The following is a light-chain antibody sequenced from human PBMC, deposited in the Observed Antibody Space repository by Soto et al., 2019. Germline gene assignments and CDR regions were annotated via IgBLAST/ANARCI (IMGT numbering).Light chain of an antibody. J-gene: IGLJ2*01. Sequence: QSALTQPASVSGSPGRSVTISCTGTSTDVGDFNYVSWYQHLPGRAPKLIIYDVTNRPSGISYRFSASKSGRTASLTISGLQAEDEADYYCSSYSSSTTHVVFDGGTKVTVL. CDR3: SSYSSSTTHVV. CDR1: STDVGDFNY. CDR2: DVT. V-gene: IGLV2-14*03.